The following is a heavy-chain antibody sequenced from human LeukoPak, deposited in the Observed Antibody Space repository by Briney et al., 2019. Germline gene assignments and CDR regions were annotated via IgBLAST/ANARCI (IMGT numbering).Heavy chain of an antibody. D-gene: IGHD5-18*01. Sequence: GASVKVSCKASGYTFTSYDINWVRQATGQGLEWMGWMNPNSGNTGYAQKFQGRVTMTRNTSISTAYMELSSLRSEDTAVYYCARVDTAIMLPLFDYWGQGTLVTVSS. V-gene: IGHV1-8*01. CDR1: GYTFTSYD. J-gene: IGHJ4*02. CDR2: MNPNSGNT. CDR3: ARVDTAIMLPLFDY.